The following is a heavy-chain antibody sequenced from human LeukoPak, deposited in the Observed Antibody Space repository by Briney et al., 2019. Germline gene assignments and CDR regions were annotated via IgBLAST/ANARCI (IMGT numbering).Heavy chain of an antibody. J-gene: IGHJ4*02. Sequence: PSETLSLTCTVSGGSISSGGYYWSWLRQHPGKGLEWIGYIYYSGSTYYNPSLKSRVTISVDTSKNQFSLKLSSVTAADTAVYYCARSSYFGSYSGSHFDYWGQGTLVTVSS. CDR2: IYYSGST. CDR3: ARSSYFGSYSGSHFDY. D-gene: IGHD1-26*01. CDR1: GGSISSGGYY. V-gene: IGHV4-31*03.